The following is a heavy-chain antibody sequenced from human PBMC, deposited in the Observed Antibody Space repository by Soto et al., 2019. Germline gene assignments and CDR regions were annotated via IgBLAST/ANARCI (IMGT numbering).Heavy chain of an antibody. CDR2: ISYDGSNK. D-gene: IGHD5-18*01. CDR1: GFTFSSYG. CDR3: AKLMGYSYGSDFDY. V-gene: IGHV3-30*18. Sequence: VQLVESGGGVVQPGRSLRLSCAASGFTFSSYGMHWVRQAPGKGLEWVAVISYDGSNKYYADSVKGRFTISRDNSKNTLYLQMNSLRAEDTAVYYCAKLMGYSYGSDFDYWGQGTLVTVSS. J-gene: IGHJ4*02.